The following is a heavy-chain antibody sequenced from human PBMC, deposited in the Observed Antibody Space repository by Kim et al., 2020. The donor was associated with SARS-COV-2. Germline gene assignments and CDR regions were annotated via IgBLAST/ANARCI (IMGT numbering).Heavy chain of an antibody. CDR2: IYSGGSST. V-gene: IGHV3-23*03. J-gene: IGHJ6*02. Sequence: GGSLRLSCAASGFTFSSYAMSWVRQAPGKGLEWVSVIYSGGSSTYYADSVKGRFTISRDNSKNTLYLQMNSLRAEDTAVYYCAIGQLVPVYYYYGMDVWGQGTTVTVSS. CDR3: AIGQLVPVYYYYGMDV. D-gene: IGHD6-13*01. CDR1: GFTFSSYA.